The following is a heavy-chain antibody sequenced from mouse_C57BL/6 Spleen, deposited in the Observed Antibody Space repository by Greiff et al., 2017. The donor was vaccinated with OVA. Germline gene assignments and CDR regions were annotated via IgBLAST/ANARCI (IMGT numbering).Heavy chain of an antibody. V-gene: IGHV5-6*01. Sequence: EVKVVESGGDLVKPGGSLKLSCAASGFTFSSYGMSWVRQTPDKRLAWVATISSGGSYTYYPDSVKGRFTISRDNAKNTLYLQMSSLKSEDTAMYYCARQIYYDYFDYWGQGTTLTVSS. D-gene: IGHD2-4*01. CDR2: ISSGGSYT. CDR3: ARQIYYDYFDY. J-gene: IGHJ2*01. CDR1: GFTFSSYG.